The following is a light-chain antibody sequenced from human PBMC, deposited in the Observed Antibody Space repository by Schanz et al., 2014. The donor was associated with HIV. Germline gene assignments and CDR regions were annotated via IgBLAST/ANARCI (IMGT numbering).Light chain of an antibody. V-gene: IGLV2-14*03. CDR3: NSYTRSGTHV. CDR2: DVT. J-gene: IGLJ1*01. Sequence: QSALTQPASVSGSPGQSITISCTGSSGDVGPYDYVSWYQQHPGQAPKLLIYDVTYRPSGISNRFSGSKSAYTASLTISGLQPEDEADYYCNSYTRSGTHVFGPGTKVTVL. CDR1: SGDVGPYDY.